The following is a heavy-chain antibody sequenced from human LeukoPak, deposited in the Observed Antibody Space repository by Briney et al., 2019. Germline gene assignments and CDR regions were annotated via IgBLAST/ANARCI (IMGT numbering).Heavy chain of an antibody. D-gene: IGHD2-15*01. J-gene: IGHJ4*02. V-gene: IGHV3-23*01. CDR3: AKGSSYCSGGSCYIFPFDY. CDR2: ISGSGGST. Sequence: GGSLRLSCAASGFTFSSYAMSWVRQAPGKGLEWVSAISGSGGSTYYADSVKGRFTISRDNSKNTLYLQMNSLRAEDTAVCYCAKGSSYCSGGSCYIFPFDYWGQGTLVTVSS. CDR1: GFTFSSYA.